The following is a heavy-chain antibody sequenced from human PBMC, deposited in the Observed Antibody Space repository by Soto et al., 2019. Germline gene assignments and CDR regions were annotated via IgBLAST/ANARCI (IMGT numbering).Heavy chain of an antibody. D-gene: IGHD1-1*01. CDR3: ASHDPGARFDP. Sequence: QVQLVQSGAEVKKPGASVKVSCKAPRYIFTAYFMHWVRQAPGQGLEWMGWINPNNGATHYGLSFQGRVTMTRDTSISTAHMDLSGLRSDDTAVYYCASHDPGARFDPWGQGTLVIVSS. CDR2: INPNNGAT. J-gene: IGHJ5*02. V-gene: IGHV1-2*02. CDR1: RYIFTAYF.